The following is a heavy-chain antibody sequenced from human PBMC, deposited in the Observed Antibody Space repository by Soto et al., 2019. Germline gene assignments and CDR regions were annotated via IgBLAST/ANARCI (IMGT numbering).Heavy chain of an antibody. CDR1: GFTFSSYA. D-gene: IGHD3-10*01. J-gene: IGHJ3*02. CDR2: ISYDGSNK. CDR3: ARTTREFGYDAFDI. V-gene: IGHV3-30-3*01. Sequence: GGSLRLSCAASGFTFSSYAMHWVRQAPGKGLEWVAVISYDGSNKYYADSVKGRFTISRDNSKNTLYLQMNSLRAEDTAVYYCARTTREFGYDAFDIWGQGTMVTVSS.